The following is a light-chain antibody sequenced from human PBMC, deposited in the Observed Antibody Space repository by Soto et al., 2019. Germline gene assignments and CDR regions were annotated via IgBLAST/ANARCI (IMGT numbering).Light chain of an antibody. CDR1: QSVSSN. Sequence: IVMTQSPPILSGSPGETSTFFCGASQSVSSNLAWHQQKPGQAPRILMYDESTRATGISARFSGSGSGTEFTLTISSLQSEDFAVYYCQQYGSSITGGQGTRLEIK. CDR2: DES. V-gene: IGKV3-15*01. J-gene: IGKJ5*01. CDR3: QQYGSSIT.